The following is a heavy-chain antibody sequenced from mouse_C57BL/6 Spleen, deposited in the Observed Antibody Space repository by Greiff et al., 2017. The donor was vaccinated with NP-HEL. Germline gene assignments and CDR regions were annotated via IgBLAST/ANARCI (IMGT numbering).Heavy chain of an antibody. J-gene: IGHJ2*01. CDR3: ARQDGYYFDY. V-gene: IGHV5-6*01. CDR1: GFTFSSYG. D-gene: IGHD2-3*01. CDR2: ISSGGSYT. Sequence: EVKLVESGGDLVKPGGSLKLSCAASGFTFSSYGMSWVRQTPDKRLEWVATISSGGSYTYYPDSVKGRFTISRDNAKNTLYLQMGSLKSEDTAMYYCARQDGYYFDYWGQGTTLTVSS.